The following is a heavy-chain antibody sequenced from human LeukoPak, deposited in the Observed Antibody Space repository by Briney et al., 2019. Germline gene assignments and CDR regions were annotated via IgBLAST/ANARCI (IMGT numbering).Heavy chain of an antibody. J-gene: IGHJ4*02. CDR3: AKGRYTHGWKLCFDY. CDR2: LSGSGGTT. V-gene: IGHV3-23*01. Sequence: PGGSLRLSCAASGFTFSNYAMSWVRQAPGKGLEWVSALSGSGGTTYYADSVKGRFTISRDNSKNTLYLQMNSLRAEDTALYYCAKGRYTHGWKLCFDYWGQGTLVTVSS. CDR1: GFTFSNYA. D-gene: IGHD5-18*01.